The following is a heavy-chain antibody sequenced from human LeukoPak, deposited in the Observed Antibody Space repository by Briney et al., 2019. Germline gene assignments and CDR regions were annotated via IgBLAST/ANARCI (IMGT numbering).Heavy chain of an antibody. CDR2: INPSSGGT. Sequence: ASVKVSCKASGYTFTRHYMNWVRQAPGQGLEWMGKINPSSGGTGYAQKFQGRVTMTRDTSTSTVYMELTSLRSEDTAVYYCAKVRDYGDYWGQGTLVTVSS. V-gene: IGHV1-46*01. CDR3: AKVRDYGDY. CDR1: GYTFTRHY. J-gene: IGHJ4*02.